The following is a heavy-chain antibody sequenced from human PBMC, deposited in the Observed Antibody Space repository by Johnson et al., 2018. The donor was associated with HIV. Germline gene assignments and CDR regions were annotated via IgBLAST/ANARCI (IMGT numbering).Heavy chain of an antibody. CDR2: IKQDGSEK. J-gene: IGHJ3*02. V-gene: IGHV3-7*01. D-gene: IGHD3-22*01. CDR3: ARDGAWGHISMIVVVLRHEAFDI. Sequence: VQVVESGGGLVQPGGSLRLSCAASGFTFSSYWMSWVRQAPGKGLEWVANIKQDGSEKHYVDSVKGRFTISRDNAKNSLYLQRNSLRAEDTAVYYCARDGAWGHISMIVVVLRHEAFDIWGQGTMVTVSS. CDR1: GFTFSSYW.